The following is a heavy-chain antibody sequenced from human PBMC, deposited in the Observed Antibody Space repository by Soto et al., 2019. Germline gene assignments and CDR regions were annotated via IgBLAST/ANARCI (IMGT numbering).Heavy chain of an antibody. CDR3: ARGGPVLNYYGSGSYYRSYYYYGMDV. J-gene: IGHJ6*02. CDR1: GGSFSGYD. CDR2: INHSGST. D-gene: IGHD3-10*01. V-gene: IGHV4-34*01. Sequence: PSETLSLTCAVYGGSFSGYDCIVIRHPPFKWLERIVEINHSGSTNYNPSLKRRVTISVDTSKNQFSLKLSSVTAADTAVYYCARGGPVLNYYGSGSYYRSYYYYGMDVWGQGTTVTVSS.